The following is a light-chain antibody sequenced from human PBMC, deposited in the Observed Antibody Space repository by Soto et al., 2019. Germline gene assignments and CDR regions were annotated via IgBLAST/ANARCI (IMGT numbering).Light chain of an antibody. CDR1: QSVSSSF. CDR2: DAS. CDR3: QQCSWHPFTVT. J-gene: IGKJ4*01. Sequence: EIVLTQSPGTLSLSPGERATLPCRASQSVSSSFLAWYQQKPGQAPRLLIYDASTRATGIPARFSGSGSGTEYTLTISSLQSEDSAVYYCQQCSWHPFTVTFGGGTKVEIK. V-gene: IGKV3D-20*02.